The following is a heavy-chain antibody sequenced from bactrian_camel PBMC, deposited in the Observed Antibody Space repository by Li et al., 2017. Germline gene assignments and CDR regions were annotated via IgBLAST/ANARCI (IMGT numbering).Heavy chain of an antibody. CDR3: AVDRCSTYGLTRTGY. Sequence: QVQLVESGGGSVRAGGSLRLSCAASGATASSYCLGWVRQAPGREREGVAAFDRDGSTSYVDSVKGRFTINKDNAKNTLYLQMNSLKPEDTAMYYCAVDRCSTYGLTRTGYWGQGTQVTVS. J-gene: IGHJ6*01. CDR1: GATASSYC. D-gene: IGHD7*01. CDR2: FDRDGST. V-gene: IGHV3S26*01.